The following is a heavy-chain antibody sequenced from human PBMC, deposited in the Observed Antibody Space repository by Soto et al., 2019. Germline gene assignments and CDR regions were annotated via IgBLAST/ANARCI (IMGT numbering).Heavy chain of an antibody. D-gene: IGHD3-10*01. J-gene: IGHJ4*02. CDR2: ISGSGGST. CDR1: GFTFSSYA. CDR3: ARDKFAITMVRGVIGPFDY. V-gene: IGHV3-23*01. Sequence: GGSLRLSCAASGFTFSSYAMSWVRQAPGKGLEWVSAISGSGGSTYYADSVKGRFTISRDNSKNTLYLQMNSLRAEDTAVYYCARDKFAITMVRGVIGPFDYWGQGTLVTVSS.